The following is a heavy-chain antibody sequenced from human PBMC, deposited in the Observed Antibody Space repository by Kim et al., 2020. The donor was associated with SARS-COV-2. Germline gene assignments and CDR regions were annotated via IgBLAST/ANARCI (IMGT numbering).Heavy chain of an antibody. CDR3: ARDPLSGSGWYENWFDP. Sequence: LKSRVTISVDTSKNQFSLKLSSVTAADTAVYYCARDPLSGSGWYENWFDPWGQGTLVTVSS. V-gene: IGHV4-30-2*04. D-gene: IGHD6-19*01. J-gene: IGHJ5*02.